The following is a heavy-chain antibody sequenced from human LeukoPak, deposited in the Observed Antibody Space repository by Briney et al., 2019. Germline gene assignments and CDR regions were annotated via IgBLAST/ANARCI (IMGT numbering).Heavy chain of an antibody. CDR3: ARRGGSGSYSLAGDAFDI. D-gene: IGHD3-10*01. V-gene: IGHV5-51*01. CDR1: GYSFTSYW. CDR2: IYPGDSDT. Sequence: GESLKISCKGSGYSFTSYWIGWVRQMPGKGLEWMGIIYPGDSDTRYSPSFQGQVTISADKSISTAYLQWSSLKASDTAMYYCARRGGSGSYSLAGDAFDIWGQGTMVTVSS. J-gene: IGHJ3*02.